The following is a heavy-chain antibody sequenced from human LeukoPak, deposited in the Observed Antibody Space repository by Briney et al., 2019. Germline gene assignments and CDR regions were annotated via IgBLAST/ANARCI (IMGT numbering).Heavy chain of an antibody. D-gene: IGHD5-18*01. CDR2: IYYSGST. Sequence: SETLPLTCTVSGGPISSGDYYWSWIRQPPGKGLEWIGYIYYSGSTYYNPSLKSRVTISVDTSKNQFSLKLSSVTAADTAVYYCARASGYSAEWGQGTLVTASS. V-gene: IGHV4-30-4*08. CDR1: GGPISSGDYY. CDR3: ARASGYSAE. J-gene: IGHJ4*02.